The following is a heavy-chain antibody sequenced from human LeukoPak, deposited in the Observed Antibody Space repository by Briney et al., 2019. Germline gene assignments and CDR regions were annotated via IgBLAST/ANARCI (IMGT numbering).Heavy chain of an antibody. CDR3: ARDRYYYDSSGYSVTAYYYYGMDV. V-gene: IGHV3-33*01. J-gene: IGHJ6*02. CDR1: GFTFSSYG. CDR2: IWYDGSNK. Sequence: GGSLRLSCSASGFTFSSYGMHWVRQAPGKGLEWVAVIWYDGSNKYYADSVKGRFTISRDNSKNTLYLQMNSLRAEDTAVYYCARDRYYYDSSGYSVTAYYYYGMDVWGQGTTVTVSS. D-gene: IGHD3-22*01.